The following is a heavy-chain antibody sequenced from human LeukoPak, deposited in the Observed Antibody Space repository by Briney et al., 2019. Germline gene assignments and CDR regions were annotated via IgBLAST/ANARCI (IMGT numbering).Heavy chain of an antibody. CDR1: GGSISNYY. V-gene: IGHV4-59*12. CDR2: IHQSGSN. CDR3: VRDLFGYGPSFDH. D-gene: IGHD5-18*01. J-gene: IGHJ4*02. Sequence: PSETLSLTCTVSGGSISNYYWTWIRQPAGKGLEWIANIHQSGSNQSTPPLKSRVTISLDTSKNQFSLKLSSVTAADTAVYFCVRDLFGYGPSFDHWGQGTLVTVSS.